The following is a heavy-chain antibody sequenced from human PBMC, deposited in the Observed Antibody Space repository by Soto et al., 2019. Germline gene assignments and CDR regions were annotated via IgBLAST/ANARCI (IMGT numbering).Heavy chain of an antibody. J-gene: IGHJ4*02. CDR2: IWLDGSNE. CDR1: GFTFSDYG. CDR3: ARDAGYSSGCYTPDY. V-gene: IGHV3-33*01. D-gene: IGHD6-19*01. Sequence: QVQLVESGGGVVQPGRSLRLSCAASGFTFSDYGMHWVRQAPGKGLEWVAVIWLDGSNEYYTNSLRGRFTISRDNSKNTLYLQMNNLRGEDTAVYYCARDAGYSSGCYTPDYWGQGTLVTVSS.